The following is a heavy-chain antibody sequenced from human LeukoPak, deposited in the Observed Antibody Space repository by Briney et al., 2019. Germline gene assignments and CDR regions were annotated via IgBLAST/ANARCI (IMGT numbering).Heavy chain of an antibody. V-gene: IGHV1-46*01. J-gene: IGHJ4*02. CDR3: ATGWQQLVLR. CDR1: GYTFTSYY. Sequence: GASVKVSCKASGYTFTSYYMHWVRQAPGQGLEWMGIINPSGGSTGYAQKFQGRVTMTEDTSTDTAYMELSSLRSEDTAVYYCATGWQQLVLRWGQGTLVTVSS. CDR2: INPSGGST. D-gene: IGHD6-13*01.